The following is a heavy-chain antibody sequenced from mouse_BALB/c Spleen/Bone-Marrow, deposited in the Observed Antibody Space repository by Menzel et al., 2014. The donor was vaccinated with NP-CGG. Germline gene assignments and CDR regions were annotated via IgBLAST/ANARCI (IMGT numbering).Heavy chain of an antibody. D-gene: IGHD1-1*01. Sequence: VKLMESGPGLVQPSQSLSITCTVSGFSLTSYGVHWVRQSPGKGLDWLGVIWSGGSTDYNAAFISRLSISKDNSKSQVFFKMNSLQVNDTAIYYCARNYYGSSYAMDYWGQGTSVTVSS. CDR2: IWSGGST. CDR1: GFSLTSYG. V-gene: IGHV2-2*02. CDR3: ARNYYGSSYAMDY. J-gene: IGHJ4*01.